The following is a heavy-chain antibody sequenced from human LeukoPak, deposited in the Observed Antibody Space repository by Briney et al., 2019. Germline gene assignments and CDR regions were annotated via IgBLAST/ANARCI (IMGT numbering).Heavy chain of an antibody. J-gene: IGHJ5*02. CDR3: ARSTMGMNWFDP. V-gene: IGHV3-21*01. CDR1: GFTFSNYA. Sequence: GSLRLSCAASGFTFSNYAMNWVRQAPGKGLEWVSSISSSSGYIYYADSVKGRFTISRDNAKNSLYLQVNSLRAEDTGVYYCARSTMGMNWFDPWGQGTLVTVSS. CDR2: ISSSSGYI. D-gene: IGHD2-2*01.